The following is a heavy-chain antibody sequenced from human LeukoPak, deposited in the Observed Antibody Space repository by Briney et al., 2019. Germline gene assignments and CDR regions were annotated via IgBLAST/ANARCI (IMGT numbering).Heavy chain of an antibody. V-gene: IGHV5-51*01. CDR1: GYSFPSYL. J-gene: IGHJ4*02. CDR3: ARPKYSSSWVDY. CDR2: IYPGDSDT. Sequence: GESLKISCKGSGYSFPSYLIGWVRQMPGKGLEWMGIIYPGDSDTRYSPSFQGQVTISADKSISTASLQWSSVKASDPAMYYCARPKYSSSWVDYWGQGTLVTVSS. D-gene: IGHD6-13*01.